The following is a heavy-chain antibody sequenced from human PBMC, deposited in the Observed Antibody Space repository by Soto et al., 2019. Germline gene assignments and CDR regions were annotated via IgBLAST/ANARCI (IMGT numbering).Heavy chain of an antibody. D-gene: IGHD3-10*01. V-gene: IGHV3-30*18. CDR2: ISYDGSNE. Sequence: QVQLVESGGGVVQPGRSLRLSCAASGFTFSSYGMHWVRQAPGKGLEWVAVISYDGSNEYYGDSVKGRFTISRDNSKNMLYLQMNSLRAEDTAVYYCAKRVYSGAGRYSLGCDFWGQGPLVTVSS. CDR1: GFTFSSYG. J-gene: IGHJ4*02. CDR3: AKRVYSGAGRYSLGCDF.